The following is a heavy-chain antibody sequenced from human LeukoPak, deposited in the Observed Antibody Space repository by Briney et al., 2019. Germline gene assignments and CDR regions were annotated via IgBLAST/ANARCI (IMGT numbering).Heavy chain of an antibody. CDR3: AREHPPGVYDSSGYYDY. J-gene: IGHJ4*02. CDR2: IYYSGST. CDR1: GGSFSGYY. D-gene: IGHD3-22*01. Sequence: SETLSLTCAVYGGSFSGYYWSWIRQHPGKGLEWIGYIYYSGSTYYNPSLKSRVTISVDTSKNQFSLKLSSVTAADTAVYYCAREHPPGVYDSSGYYDYWGQGTLVTVSS. V-gene: IGHV4-31*11.